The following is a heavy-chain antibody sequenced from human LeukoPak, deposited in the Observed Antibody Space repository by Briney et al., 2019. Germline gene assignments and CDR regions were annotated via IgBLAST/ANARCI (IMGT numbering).Heavy chain of an antibody. CDR2: IYYSGST. D-gene: IGHD1-1*01. CDR1: GGSISSYY. CDR3: ARHSTALGSPWYNWNDFGGAFDI. V-gene: IGHV4-59*08. J-gene: IGHJ3*02. Sequence: SETLSLTCTVSGGSISSYYWSWIRQPPGKGLEWIGCIYYSGSTNYNPSLKSRVTISVDTSKNQFSLKLSSVTAADTAVYYCARHSTALGSPWYNWNDFGGAFDIWGQGTMVTVSS.